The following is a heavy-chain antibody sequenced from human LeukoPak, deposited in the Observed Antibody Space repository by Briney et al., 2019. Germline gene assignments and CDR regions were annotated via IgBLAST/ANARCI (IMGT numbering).Heavy chain of an antibody. CDR2: ISAYNGNT. D-gene: IGHD2-21*02. Sequence: ASVKVSCKASGYTFTSYGIGLVRQAPGQGLEWMGWISAYNGNTNYAQKLQGTVSMTTDTSTSTAYMELQSHRSEATAQYYGARSPPSTAAYNWFVPWGQGTLVTVSS. CDR3: ARSPPSTAAYNWFVP. V-gene: IGHV1-18*01. CDR1: GYTFTSYG. J-gene: IGHJ5*02.